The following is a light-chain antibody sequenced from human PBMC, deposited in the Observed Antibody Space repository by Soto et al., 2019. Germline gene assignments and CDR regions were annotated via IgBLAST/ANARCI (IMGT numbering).Light chain of an antibody. CDR2: KVS. Sequence: QSALTQPASVSGSPRQSITISCTGTSSDVGDGDFVSLYQQRPGNAPKLMIYKVSNRPSGVSNRFSGSKSGNTASLTISGLQAEDEATYYCCSYTRSYTWVFGGGTKLNVL. CDR1: SSDVGDGDF. J-gene: IGLJ3*02. V-gene: IGLV2-14*01. CDR3: CSYTRSYTWV.